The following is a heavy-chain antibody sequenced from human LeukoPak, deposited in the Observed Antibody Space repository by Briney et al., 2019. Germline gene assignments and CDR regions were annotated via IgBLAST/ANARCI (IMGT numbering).Heavy chain of an antibody. Sequence: RASVKVSCKASGYTFTGYYMHWVRQAPGQGLEWMGWINPNSGGTNYAQKFQGRVTVTRDTSIGTAYMELSRLRSDDTAVYYCARDTLDDILDAFDIWGQGTMATVSS. J-gene: IGHJ3*02. D-gene: IGHD3-9*01. CDR3: ARDTLDDILDAFDI. CDR1: GYTFTGYY. CDR2: INPNSGGT. V-gene: IGHV1-2*02.